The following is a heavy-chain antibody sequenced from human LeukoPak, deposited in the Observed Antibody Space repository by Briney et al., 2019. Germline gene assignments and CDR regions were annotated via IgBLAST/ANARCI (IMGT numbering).Heavy chain of an antibody. CDR1: GGFITSTNW. CDR2: IAHSGST. V-gene: IGHV4-4*02. CDR3: ARPCAPINTMVRGYGMDV. D-gene: IGHD3-10*01. Sequence: PSETLSLTCAGSGGFITSTNWWSWVRQPPGKGLEWIGEIAHSGSTNYNTSLKSRVIMSVDKSKNQFALKLSSVTAADTAVYYCARPCAPINTMVRGYGMDVWGQGTTVTVSS. J-gene: IGHJ6*02.